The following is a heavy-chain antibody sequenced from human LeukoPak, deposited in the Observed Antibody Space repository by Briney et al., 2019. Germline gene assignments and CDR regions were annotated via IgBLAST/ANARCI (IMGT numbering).Heavy chain of an antibody. D-gene: IGHD3-22*01. Sequence: ASVKVSCKASGYTFSSYDINWVRQATGQGLEWMGWMNPNSGNTGYAQRFQGRVTMTRNTSISTAYMEPSSLRSEDTAVYYCARGLRDSSGREYFQHWGQGTLVTVSS. J-gene: IGHJ1*01. CDR1: GYTFSSYD. CDR3: ARGLRDSSGREYFQH. CDR2: MNPNSGNT. V-gene: IGHV1-8*01.